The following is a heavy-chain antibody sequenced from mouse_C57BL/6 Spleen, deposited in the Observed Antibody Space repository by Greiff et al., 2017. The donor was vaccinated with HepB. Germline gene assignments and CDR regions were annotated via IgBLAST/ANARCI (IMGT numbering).Heavy chain of an antibody. CDR2: IRSKSSNYAT. J-gene: IGHJ2*01. Sequence: DVKLVESGGGLVQPKGSLKLSCAASGFTFNTYAMHWVRQAPGKGLEWVARIRSKSSNYATYYADSVKDRFTISRDDSQSMLYLQMNNLKTEDTAMYYCVREGDYSNPYYFDYWGQGTTLTVSS. V-gene: IGHV10-3*01. CDR3: VREGDYSNPYYFDY. D-gene: IGHD2-5*01. CDR1: GFTFNTYA.